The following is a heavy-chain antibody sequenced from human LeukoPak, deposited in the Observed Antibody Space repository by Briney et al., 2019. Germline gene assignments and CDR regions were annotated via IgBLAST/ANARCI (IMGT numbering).Heavy chain of an antibody. D-gene: IGHD1-1*01. Sequence: EASVKVSCKASGGTFSSYAISWVRQAPGQGLEWMGRIIPILGIANYAQKFQGRVTITADKSTSTAYMELSSLRSEDTAVYYCARAGVHPSWFDPWGQGTLVTVSS. CDR2: IIPILGIA. J-gene: IGHJ5*02. CDR3: ARAGVHPSWFDP. V-gene: IGHV1-69*04. CDR1: GGTFSSYA.